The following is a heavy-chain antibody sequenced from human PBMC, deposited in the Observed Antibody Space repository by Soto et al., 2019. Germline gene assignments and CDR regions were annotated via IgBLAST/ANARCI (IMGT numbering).Heavy chain of an antibody. J-gene: IGHJ4*01. CDR3: AKVYRGVVVPAAMY. CDR2: VSSSGGTT. V-gene: IGHV3-23*01. Sequence: EVQLLESGGGLVQPGGSLRLSCAASGFTFSSYGMSWVRKAPGKGLEWVSAVSSSGGTTNYAGSVKGRFTISRDNSKNTLYLQMNSLRAEDTAVYYCAKVYRGVVVPAAMYWGQGTLVTVSS. D-gene: IGHD2-2*01. CDR1: GFTFSSYG.